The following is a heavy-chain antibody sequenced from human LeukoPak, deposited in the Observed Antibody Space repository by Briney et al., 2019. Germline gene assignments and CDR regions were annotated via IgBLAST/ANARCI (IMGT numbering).Heavy chain of an antibody. CDR3: ARESGYCSGGSCYPDY. CDR2: IYYSGST. V-gene: IGHV4-59*01. J-gene: IGHJ4*02. Sequence: SETLSLPCTVSGGSISSYYWSWIRQPPGKGLEWIGYIYYSGSTNYNPSLKSRVTISVDTSKNQFSLKLSSVTAADTAVYYCARESGYCSGGSCYPDYWVERTLITVSS. D-gene: IGHD2-15*01. CDR1: GGSISSYY.